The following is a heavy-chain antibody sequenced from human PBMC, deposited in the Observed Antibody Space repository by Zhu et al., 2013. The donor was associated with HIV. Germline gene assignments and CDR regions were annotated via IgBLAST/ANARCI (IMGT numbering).Heavy chain of an antibody. CDR2: IIPIFGTA. J-gene: IGHJ1*01. Sequence: QVQLVQSGAEVKMPGFSVKVSCKPSRGTFNSYAISWVRQAPGQGLEWMGGIIPIFGTANYAQKFQGRVTITADKSTSTAHMELSSLRSEDTAVYYCATGDYYENSGYLALQHWGQGTLVTVSS. V-gene: IGHV1-69*06. CDR3: ATGDYYENSGYLALQH. CDR1: RGTFNSYA. D-gene: IGHD3-22*01.